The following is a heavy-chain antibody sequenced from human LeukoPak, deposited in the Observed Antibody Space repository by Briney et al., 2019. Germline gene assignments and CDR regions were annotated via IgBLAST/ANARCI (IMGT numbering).Heavy chain of an antibody. Sequence: ASVKVSCKASGYTFTSYGISWVRQAPGQGLEWMGWINAYNGNTNYAQKLQGRVTMTTDTSTSTAYMELRSLRSDDTALYYCARDGHRMYYYGGSDYHFDYWGQGTLVTVSS. CDR1: GYTFTSYG. D-gene: IGHD3-22*01. J-gene: IGHJ4*02. CDR3: ARDGHRMYYYGGSDYHFDY. V-gene: IGHV1-18*01. CDR2: INAYNGNT.